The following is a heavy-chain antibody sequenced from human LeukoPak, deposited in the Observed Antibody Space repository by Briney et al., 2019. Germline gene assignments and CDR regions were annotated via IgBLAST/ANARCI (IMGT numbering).Heavy chain of an antibody. CDR1: GGSISSYY. V-gene: IGHV4-59*01. CDR3: ARQGYCSGGSCYRLDYYYYGMDV. J-gene: IGHJ6*02. CDR2: IYYSGST. D-gene: IGHD2-15*01. Sequence: SETLSLTCTVSGGSISSYYWSWIRRPPGKGLEWIGYIYYSGSTNYNPSLKSRVTISVDTSKNQFSLKLSSVTAADTAVYYCARQGYCSGGSCYRLDYYYYGMDVWGQGTTVTVSS.